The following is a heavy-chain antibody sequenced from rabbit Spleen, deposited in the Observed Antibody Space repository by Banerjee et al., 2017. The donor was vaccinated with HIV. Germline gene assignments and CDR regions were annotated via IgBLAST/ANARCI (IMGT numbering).Heavy chain of an antibody. Sequence: EESGGGLVKPGGTLTLTCKVSGIDFSSWYYMCWVRQAPGKGLELVGCIYVNSGSTYYPSWAKGRLTISKNSPTTVTLQKTRLTAADTATYFFARDSAGREVFNLWGQGTLVTVS. J-gene: IGHJ4*01. CDR2: IYVNSGST. V-gene: IGHV1S40*01. D-gene: IGHD4-2*01. CDR1: GIDFSSWYY. CDR3: ARDSAGREVFNL.